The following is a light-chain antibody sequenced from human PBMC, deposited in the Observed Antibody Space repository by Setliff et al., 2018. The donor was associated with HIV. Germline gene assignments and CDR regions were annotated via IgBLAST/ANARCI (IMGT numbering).Light chain of an antibody. CDR2: DVT. CDR3: YSYTAGTSYV. Sequence: ALTQPASVSGSPGQSITISCTGTSSDIGAYNYVSWYQQYPGKAPKLVIYDVTIRPSGVSNRFSGSKSGNTASLTISGLRAEDEGDYYCYSYTAGTSYVFGGGTKATVL. V-gene: IGLV2-14*03. J-gene: IGLJ1*01. CDR1: SSDIGAYNY.